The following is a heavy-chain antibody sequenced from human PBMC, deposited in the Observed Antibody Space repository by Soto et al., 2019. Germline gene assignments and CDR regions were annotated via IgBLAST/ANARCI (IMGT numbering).Heavy chain of an antibody. J-gene: IGHJ4*02. CDR3: ARGGDYGDYVGY. CDR2: IYYSGST. D-gene: IGHD4-17*01. Sequence: QVQLQESGPGLVKPAETLSLTSTVSGGSISSYDWSWIRQPTGKGLEWIGYIYYSGSTNCNPSLKSRVTISVDTSKNQFSLKLSSVTAADTAVYYCARGGDYGDYVGYWGQGTLVTVSS. V-gene: IGHV4-59*01. CDR1: GGSISSYD.